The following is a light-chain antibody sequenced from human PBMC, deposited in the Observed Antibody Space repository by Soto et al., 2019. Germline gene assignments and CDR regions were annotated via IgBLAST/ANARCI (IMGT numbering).Light chain of an antibody. J-gene: IGKJ3*01. CDR2: ATS. V-gene: IGKV3-20*01. CDR3: QQYDDSPFT. CDR1: QSISRSD. Sequence: EIVLTQSPGTVSLSPGESATLSCRASQSISRSDLAWYQHRPGQSPRLLIYATSSRATGIPDRFSGSGSGTDFTLTISRLEPEDFAVYCCQQYDDSPFTFGPGTKVDIK.